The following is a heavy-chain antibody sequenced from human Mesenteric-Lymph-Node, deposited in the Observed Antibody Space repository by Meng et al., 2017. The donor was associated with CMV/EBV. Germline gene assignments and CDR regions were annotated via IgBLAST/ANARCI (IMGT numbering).Heavy chain of an antibody. CDR2: INPNSGGT. V-gene: IGHV1-2*02. D-gene: IGHD3-3*01. CDR3: ARDLRNKDFWSGIQDYFDS. CDR1: GYTFTSYD. Sequence: ASVKVSCKASGYTFTSYDINWVRQAPGQGLEWMGWINPNSGGTNYAQKFQGRVTMTRDTSISTAYMELSRLRSDDTAVYYCARDLRNKDFWSGIQDYFDSWGQGTLVTVSS. J-gene: IGHJ4*02.